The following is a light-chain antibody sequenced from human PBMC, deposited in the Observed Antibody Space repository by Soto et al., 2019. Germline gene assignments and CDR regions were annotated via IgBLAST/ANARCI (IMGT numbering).Light chain of an antibody. CDR3: QHSSTSVYT. V-gene: IGKV1-39*01. CDR2: LTS. CDR1: QRIGTY. J-gene: IGKJ2*01. Sequence: DIQMTQSPSSLSASLGDSVTITCRASQRIGTYLNWYQQKPGRAPKLLIYLTSTLQVGVPSRFSGSGSGTDFTLTITSLHPEDFATYYCQHSSTSVYTFGQGTKLEIK.